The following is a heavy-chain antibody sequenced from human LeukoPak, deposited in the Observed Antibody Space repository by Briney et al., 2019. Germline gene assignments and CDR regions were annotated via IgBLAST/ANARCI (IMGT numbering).Heavy chain of an antibody. J-gene: IGHJ3*02. CDR1: GGTFSSYA. V-gene: IGHV1-69*05. CDR2: IIPIFGTA. CDR3: ARVRVTMIVVAWDAFDI. Sequence: SVKVSCKASGGTFSSYAISWVLQAPGQGLEWMGRIIPIFGTANYAQKFQGRVTITTDESTSTAYMELSSLRSEDTAVYYCARVRVTMIVVAWDAFDIWGQGTMVTVSS. D-gene: IGHD3-22*01.